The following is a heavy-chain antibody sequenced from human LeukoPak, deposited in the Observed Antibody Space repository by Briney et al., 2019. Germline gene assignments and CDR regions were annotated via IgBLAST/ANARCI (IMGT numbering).Heavy chain of an antibody. J-gene: IGHJ6*02. Sequence: PSETLSLTCTVSGGSISSYYWSWIRQPPGKGLEWIGHIYGSGSTNYNPSLKSRVTLSVDTSKNQFSLKLSSVTAADTAVYYCARDMYCGYYYDSSGYYNYYYYGMDVWGQGTTVTVSS. CDR2: IYGSGST. V-gene: IGHV4-59*01. CDR1: GGSISSYY. D-gene: IGHD3-22*01. CDR3: ARDMYCGYYYDSSGYYNYYYYGMDV.